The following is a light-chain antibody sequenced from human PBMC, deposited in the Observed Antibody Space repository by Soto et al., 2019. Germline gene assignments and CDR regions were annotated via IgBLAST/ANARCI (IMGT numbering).Light chain of an antibody. CDR3: QQSYSTPQT. CDR2: AAS. J-gene: IGKJ1*01. CDR1: QSISSY. Sequence: DIQMTQSPSSLSASVGDRVTITCRASQSISSYLNWYQQKPGKAPKLLIYAASSLQSGVPSRFSGSLSGTDFTLTISSLQPEDFATYYCQQSYSTPQTSGQGTKVKIK. V-gene: IGKV1-39*01.